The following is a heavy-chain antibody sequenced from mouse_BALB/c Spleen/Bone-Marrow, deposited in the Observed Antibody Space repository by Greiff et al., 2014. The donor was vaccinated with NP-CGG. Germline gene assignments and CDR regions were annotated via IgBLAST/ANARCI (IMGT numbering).Heavy chain of an antibody. CDR1: GYTSTSYW. CDR3: TGAPGFAD. V-gene: IGHV1S22*01. CDR2: IYPGSGST. J-gene: IGHJ3*01. Sequence: GSELVRPGASVKLSCKASGYTSTSYWMHWVKQRPGQGLEWIGNIYPGSGSTNYDEKFKSKATLTVDTSSSTAYMQLSSLTSVDSAVYYCTGAPGFADWGQGTLVTVSA.